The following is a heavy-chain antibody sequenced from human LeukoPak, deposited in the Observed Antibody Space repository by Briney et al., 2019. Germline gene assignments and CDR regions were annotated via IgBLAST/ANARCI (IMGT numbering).Heavy chain of an antibody. J-gene: IGHJ5*02. V-gene: IGHV3-30*18. CDR2: ISYDGSNK. D-gene: IGHD3-16*01. Sequence: PGGSLRLSCAASGFTFSSYGMHWVRQAPGKGLEWVAVISYDGSNKYYADSVKGRFTISRDNSKNTLYLQMNSLRAEDTAVYYCAKDQTPGRVSWFDPWGQGTLVTVSS. CDR1: GFTFSSYG. CDR3: AKDQTPGRVSWFDP.